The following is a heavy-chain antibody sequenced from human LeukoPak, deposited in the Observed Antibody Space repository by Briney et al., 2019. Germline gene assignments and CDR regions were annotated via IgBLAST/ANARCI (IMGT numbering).Heavy chain of an antibody. CDR1: DYPVSDNY. CDR3: GGSGSYYTPSYY. CDR2: ISNDGVT. J-gene: IGHJ4*02. V-gene: IGHV3-53*01. Sequence: PGGSLILSCAPSDYPVSDNYMSWVRQAPGTGLEWVSVISNDGVTDYADSVKGRFTISRDDSNDTVFLQMSSLRPEDTAVYYCGGSGSYYTPSYYWGQGTLVTVSS. D-gene: IGHD3-10*01.